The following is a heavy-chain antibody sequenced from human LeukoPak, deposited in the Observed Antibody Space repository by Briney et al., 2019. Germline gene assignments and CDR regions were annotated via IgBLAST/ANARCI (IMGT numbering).Heavy chain of an antibody. V-gene: IGHV3-23*01. D-gene: IGHD4-17*01. Sequence: GGSLRLSCAASGFTFSSYGMSWVRQAPGKGLEWVSAISGSGGSTYYADSLKGRFTISRDNSRYTLYLEVNSLSAEDTALYYCANSPRSYGDFFIWGQGTLVTVSS. CDR2: ISGSGGST. CDR1: GFTFSSYG. CDR3: ANSPRSYGDFFI. J-gene: IGHJ4*02.